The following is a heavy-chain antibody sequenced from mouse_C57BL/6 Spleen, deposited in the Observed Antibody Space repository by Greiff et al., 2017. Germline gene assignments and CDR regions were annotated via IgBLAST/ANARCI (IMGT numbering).Heavy chain of an antibody. Sequence: EVKVVESGGGLVQPGGSMKLSCAASGFTFSDAWMDWVRQSPEKGLEWVAEIRNKANNHATYYAESVKGRFTISRDDSKSSVYLQMNSLRAEDTGIYYGTRSPYDYGSSHWYFDVWGTGTTVTVSS. CDR2: IRNKANNHAT. V-gene: IGHV6-6*01. D-gene: IGHD1-1*01. CDR1: GFTFSDAW. CDR3: TRSPYDYGSSHWYFDV. J-gene: IGHJ1*03.